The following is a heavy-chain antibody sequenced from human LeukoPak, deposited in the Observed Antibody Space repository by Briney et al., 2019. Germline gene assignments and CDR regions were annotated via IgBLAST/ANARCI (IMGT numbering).Heavy chain of an antibody. CDR1: SGSMSSYC. D-gene: IGHD1-1*01. CDR2: IDYSGSP. J-gene: IGHJ3*02. Sequence: SETLSLTCTVSSGSMSSYCWSWIRQSPGKGLEWIGYIDYSGSPNYNPSLKTRVTISVDTSKNQFSLKLSSVTAGDTAVYYCARENVATEAFDIWGQGTMVTVSS. V-gene: IGHV4-59*01. CDR3: ARENVATEAFDI.